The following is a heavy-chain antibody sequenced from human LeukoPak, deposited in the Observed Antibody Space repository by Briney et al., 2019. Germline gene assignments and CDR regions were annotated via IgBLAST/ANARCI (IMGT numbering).Heavy chain of an antibody. CDR1: GYTFTGYY. Sequence: GASVKVSCKASGYTFTGYYMHWVRQAPGQGLEWMGWISAYNGNTNYAQKLQGRVTMTTDTSTSTAYMELRSLRSDDTAVYYCARDPPFDYWGQGTLVTVSS. J-gene: IGHJ4*02. CDR3: ARDPPFDY. V-gene: IGHV1-18*04. CDR2: ISAYNGNT.